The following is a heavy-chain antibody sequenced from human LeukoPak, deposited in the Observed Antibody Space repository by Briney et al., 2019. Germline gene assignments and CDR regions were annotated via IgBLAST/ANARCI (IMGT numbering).Heavy chain of an antibody. CDR2: IRYDGSNK. CDR3: AKELMYYYGSGSYYKN. Sequence: GGSLRLSCAASGFTFSSYGMHWVRQAPGKGLEWVAFIRYDGSNKYYADSVKDRFTISRDNSKNTLYLQMNSLRAEDTAVYYCAKELMYYYGSGSYYKNWGQGTLVTVSS. CDR1: GFTFSSYG. V-gene: IGHV3-30*02. J-gene: IGHJ4*02. D-gene: IGHD3-10*01.